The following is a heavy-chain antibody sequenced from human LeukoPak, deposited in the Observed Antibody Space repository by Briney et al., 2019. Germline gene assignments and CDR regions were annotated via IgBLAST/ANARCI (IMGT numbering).Heavy chain of an antibody. J-gene: IGHJ4*02. Sequence: PGGSLRLSCTASGFTFSSYWMNWVRQAPGKGLEWVANIKQDGSEKYYVDSVKGRFTISRDNTKNSLYLQMNNLRTDDTAVYYCATSRTFDYWGQGTLDTVSS. CDR3: ATSRTFDY. D-gene: IGHD2-2*01. CDR2: IKQDGSEK. CDR1: GFTFSSYW. V-gene: IGHV3-7*01.